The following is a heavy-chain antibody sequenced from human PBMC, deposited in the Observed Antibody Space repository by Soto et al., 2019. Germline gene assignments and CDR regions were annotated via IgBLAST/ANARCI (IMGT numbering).Heavy chain of an antibody. CDR3: ARRAGTYRSGWFFDY. CDR2: INAGNGNT. Sequence: ASVKVSCKASGYTFTSYAMHWVRQAPGQRHEWMGWINAGNGNTKYSQKLQGRVTITRDTSASTAYMELSSLRSEDMAVYYCARRAGTYRSGWFFDYWGQGTLVTVSS. V-gene: IGHV1-3*01. D-gene: IGHD6-19*01. CDR1: GYTFTSYA. J-gene: IGHJ4*02.